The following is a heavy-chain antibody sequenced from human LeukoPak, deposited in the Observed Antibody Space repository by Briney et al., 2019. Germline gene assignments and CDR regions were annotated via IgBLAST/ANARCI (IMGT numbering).Heavy chain of an antibody. CDR3: ARDSVGVPTDFDY. Sequence: PGGSLRLSCTASGFSFSGHWMHWARQLPGKGLVWVSRISPTGSTTSYADSVKGRFTVSRDDSKNTLYLQMDSLRAEDTAVYYCARDSVGVPTDFDYWGQGTLVTVSS. V-gene: IGHV3-74*01. CDR2: ISPTGSTT. D-gene: IGHD1-26*01. J-gene: IGHJ4*02. CDR1: GFSFSGHW.